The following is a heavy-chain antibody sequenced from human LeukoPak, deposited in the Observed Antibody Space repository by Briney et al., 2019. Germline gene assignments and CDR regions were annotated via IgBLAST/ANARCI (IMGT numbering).Heavy chain of an antibody. J-gene: IGHJ4*02. Sequence: SETLSLTCAVYGGSFSGYYWSWIRQPPGKGLEWIGEINHSGSTNYSPSLKSRVTISVDTSKNQFSLKLSSVTAADTAVYYCAREHGDGNSLWGQGTLVTVSS. CDR3: AREHGDGNSL. D-gene: IGHD4-17*01. V-gene: IGHV4-34*01. CDR1: GGSFSGYY. CDR2: INHSGST.